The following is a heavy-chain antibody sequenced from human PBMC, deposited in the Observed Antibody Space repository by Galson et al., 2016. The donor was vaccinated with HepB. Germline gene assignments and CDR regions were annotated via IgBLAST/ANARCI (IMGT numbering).Heavy chain of an antibody. D-gene: IGHD6-13*01. CDR3: ARRAAAGNFDY. J-gene: IGHJ4*02. V-gene: IGHV4-39*01. Sequence: SETLSLTCTVSGGSISSGGYYWSWIRQHPGKGLEWIGSSYYSGSTYYNPSLKSRVTISVGMSKNQFYLKVSSVTAADTAVYYCARRAAAGNFDYWGQGTLVTVSS. CDR1: GGSISSGGYY. CDR2: SYYSGST.